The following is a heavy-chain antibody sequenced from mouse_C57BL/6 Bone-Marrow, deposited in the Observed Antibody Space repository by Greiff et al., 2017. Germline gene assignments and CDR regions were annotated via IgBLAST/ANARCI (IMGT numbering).Heavy chain of an antibody. J-gene: IGHJ3*01. CDR3: ATPYYGSSYEFAY. CDR2: INPNNGGT. V-gene: IGHV1-26*01. D-gene: IGHD1-1*01. Sequence: EVKLQQSGPELVKPGASVKISCKASGYTFTDYYMNWVKQSHGKSLEWIGDINPNNGGTSYNQKFKGKATLTVDKSSSTAYMELRSLTSEDSAVYYCATPYYGSSYEFAYWGQGTLVTVSA. CDR1: GYTFTDYY.